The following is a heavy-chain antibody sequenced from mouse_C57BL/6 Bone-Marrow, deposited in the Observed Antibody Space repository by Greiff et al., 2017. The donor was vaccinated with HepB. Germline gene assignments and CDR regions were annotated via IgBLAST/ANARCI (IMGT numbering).Heavy chain of an antibody. J-gene: IGHJ1*03. CDR3: ARLLYGSYWYFDV. V-gene: IGHV5-15*01. Sequence: EVQVVESGGGLVQPGGSLKLSCAASGFTFSDYGMAWVRQAPRKGPEWVAFISNLAYSIYYADTVTGRFTITRENAKNTLYLEMSSLRSEDTAMYYCARLLYGSYWYFDVWGTGTTVTVSS. CDR2: ISNLAYSI. CDR1: GFTFSDYG. D-gene: IGHD2-10*02.